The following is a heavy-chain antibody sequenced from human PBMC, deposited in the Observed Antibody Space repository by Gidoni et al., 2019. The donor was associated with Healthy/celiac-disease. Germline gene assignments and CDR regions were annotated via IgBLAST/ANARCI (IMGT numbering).Heavy chain of an antibody. V-gene: IGHV4-34*01. Sequence: QVQLQQWGAGLLKPSETLSLTCAVYGGSFSGYYWSWIRQPPGEGLEWLGEINHSGSTNYNPSLKSRVTISVDTSRNQFSLKLSSVTAADTAVYYCATWGVGYGMDVWGQGTTVTVSS. CDR1: GGSFSGYY. CDR3: ATWGVGYGMDV. J-gene: IGHJ6*02. CDR2: INHSGST. D-gene: IGHD3-16*01.